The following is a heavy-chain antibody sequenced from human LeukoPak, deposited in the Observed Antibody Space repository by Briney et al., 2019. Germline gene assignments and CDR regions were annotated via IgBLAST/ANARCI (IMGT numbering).Heavy chain of an antibody. CDR2: IYYSGST. J-gene: IGHJ6*03. CDR1: GGSISSSSYY. CDR3: ASTYYYDSSGYYPYYMDA. D-gene: IGHD3-22*01. V-gene: IGHV4-39*01. Sequence: SETLSLTCTVSGGSISSSSYYWGWIRQPPGKGLEWIGSIYYSGSTYYNPSLKSRVTISVDTSKNQFSLKLSSVTAADTAVYYCASTYYYDSSGYYPYYMDAWGKGTTVTVSS.